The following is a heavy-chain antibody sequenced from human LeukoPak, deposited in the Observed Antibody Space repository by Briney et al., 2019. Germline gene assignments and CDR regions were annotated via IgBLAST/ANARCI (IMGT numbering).Heavy chain of an antibody. CDR1: GFTFSSHG. V-gene: IGHV3-23*01. D-gene: IGHD3-16*01. J-gene: IGHJ1*01. CDR3: AKDDDGGRYDR. Sequence: GGSLRLACAASGFTFSSHGMNWVRQAPGKGLEWVSGISPSGGITYYTDSVKGRFTICRDNSKNTQSLQMNSLRAEDTVVYYCAKDDDGGRYDRWGQGTLVTVSS. CDR2: ISPSGGIT.